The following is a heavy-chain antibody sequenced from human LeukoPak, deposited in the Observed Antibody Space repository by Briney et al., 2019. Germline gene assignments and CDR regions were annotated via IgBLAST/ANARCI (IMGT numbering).Heavy chain of an antibody. CDR2: IIPIFGTA. CDR3: ARDLRRKRAV. J-gene: IGHJ4*02. Sequence: MGGIIPIFGTANYAQKFQGRVTITADESTSTAYMELSSLRSEDTAVYYCARDLRRKRAVWGQGTLVTVSS. V-gene: IGHV1-69*01. D-gene: IGHD1-1*01.